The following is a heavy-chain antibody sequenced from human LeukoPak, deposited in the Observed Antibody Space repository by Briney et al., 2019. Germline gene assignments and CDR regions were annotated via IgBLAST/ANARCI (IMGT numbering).Heavy chain of an antibody. CDR3: TKSSSSSDISGYNDY. Sequence: GGSLRLSCAASGFTFSTYAMSWVRQAPGKGLEWVSVISGSGGSTYYAVSVKGRFTISRDNSKNTLYVQMNSLRAEDTAVYYCTKSSSSSDISGYNDYWGQGTLVTVSS. CDR1: GFTFSTYA. J-gene: IGHJ4*02. V-gene: IGHV3-23*01. CDR2: ISGSGGST. D-gene: IGHD3-22*01.